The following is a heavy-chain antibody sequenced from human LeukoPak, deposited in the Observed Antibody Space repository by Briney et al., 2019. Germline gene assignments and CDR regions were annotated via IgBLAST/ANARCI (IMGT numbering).Heavy chain of an antibody. CDR1: GYTFTGYY. CDR3: ARVEIITIFGVDPRCGMDV. Sequence: RASVKVSCKASGYTFTGYYMHWVRQAPGQGLEWMGWISAYNGNTNYAQKLQGRVTMTTDTSTSTAYMELRSLRSDDTAVYYCARVEIITIFGVDPRCGMDVWGQGTTVTVSS. V-gene: IGHV1-18*04. D-gene: IGHD3-3*01. J-gene: IGHJ6*02. CDR2: ISAYNGNT.